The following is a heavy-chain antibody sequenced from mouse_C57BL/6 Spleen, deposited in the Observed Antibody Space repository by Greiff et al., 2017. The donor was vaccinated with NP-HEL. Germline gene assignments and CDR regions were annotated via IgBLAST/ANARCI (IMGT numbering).Heavy chain of an antibody. Sequence: LQESGPELVKPGASVKISCKASGYAFSSSWMNWVKQRPGKGLEWIGRIYPGDGDTNYNGKFKGKATLTADKSSSTAYMQLSSLTSEDSAVYFCARWVYGNFDYWGQGTTLTVSS. CDR1: GYAFSSSW. CDR3: ARWVYGNFDY. D-gene: IGHD1-1*02. J-gene: IGHJ2*01. V-gene: IGHV1-82*01. CDR2: IYPGDGDT.